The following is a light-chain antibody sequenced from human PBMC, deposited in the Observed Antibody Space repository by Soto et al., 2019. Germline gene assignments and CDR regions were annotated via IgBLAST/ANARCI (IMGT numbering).Light chain of an antibody. V-gene: IGKV1-39*01. CDR2: AAS. Sequence: DIQMTQSPSSLSASVGDRVTITCRASQSISSYLNWYQQKPGKAPKLLIYAASSLQSGVPSRFSDSGSGTDFTLTISILQPEDFATYYCQQSYSTLTFGPGTKVDIK. CDR3: QQSYSTLT. CDR1: QSISSY. J-gene: IGKJ3*01.